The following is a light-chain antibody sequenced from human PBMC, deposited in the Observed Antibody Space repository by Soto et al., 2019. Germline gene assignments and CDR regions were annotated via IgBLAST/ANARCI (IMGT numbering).Light chain of an antibody. CDR2: WAS. V-gene: IGKV4-1*01. J-gene: IGKJ1*01. CDR1: QSGLYRSNNKTY. CDR3: HPYYNRPWA. Sequence: VMTQSPDYLAVSLGERATINCKSSQSGLYRSNNKTYLAWYQQKPGQPPRLLIYWASTRESGVPDRFSGSGSGRNFTTTISTREAEDVAFLFCHPYYNRPWAFGPWTKVEIK.